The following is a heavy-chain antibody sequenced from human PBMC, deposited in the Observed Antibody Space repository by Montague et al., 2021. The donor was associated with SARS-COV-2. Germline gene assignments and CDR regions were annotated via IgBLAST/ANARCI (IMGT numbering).Heavy chain of an antibody. J-gene: IGHJ6*02. V-gene: IGHV4-61*02. CDR2: IYTSGST. CDR3: ARAKGSRYYYDSSGYYRDRGYYYCYYGMDV. CDR1: GGSISSGSYY. Sequence: TLSLTCTVSGGSISSGSYYWSWIRQPAGKGLEWIGRIYTSGSTNYNPSLKSRVTISVDTSKNQFSLKLSSVTAADTAVYYCARAKGSRYYYDSSGYYRDRGYYYCYYGMDVWGQGTTVTVSS. D-gene: IGHD3-22*01.